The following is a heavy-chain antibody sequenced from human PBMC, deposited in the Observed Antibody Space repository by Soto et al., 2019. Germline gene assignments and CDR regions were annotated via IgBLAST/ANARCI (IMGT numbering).Heavy chain of an antibody. CDR1: GGTFSSYA. V-gene: IGHV1-69*01. J-gene: IGHJ6*02. Sequence: QVQLVQSGAEVKKPGSSVKVSCKASGGTFSSYAIRWVRQAPGQGLEWMGGIIPIFGTANYAQKLQGRVTITADESTSTAYMELSSLRSEDTAVYYCARGRASAGRRRHYYYYGMDVWGQGTTVTVSS. CDR2: IIPIFGTA. CDR3: ARGRASAGRRRHYYYYGMDV. D-gene: IGHD6-13*01.